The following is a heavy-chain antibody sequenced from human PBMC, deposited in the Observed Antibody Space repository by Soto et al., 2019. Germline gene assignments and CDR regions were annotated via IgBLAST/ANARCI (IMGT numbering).Heavy chain of an antibody. CDR2: IYTSGST. Sequence: SETLSLTCIVSGGSISSYYWSWIRQPAGKGLEWIGRIYTSGSTNYNPSLKSRVTMSVDTSKNQFSLKLSSVTAADTAVYYCARGPPPLLVGAQYYFDPWGQGILVTVSS. J-gene: IGHJ4*02. V-gene: IGHV4-4*07. CDR3: ARGPPPLLVGAQYYFDP. CDR1: GGSISSYY. D-gene: IGHD1-26*01.